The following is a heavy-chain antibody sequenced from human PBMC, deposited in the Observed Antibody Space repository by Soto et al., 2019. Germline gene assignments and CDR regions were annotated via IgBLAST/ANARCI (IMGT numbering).Heavy chain of an antibody. CDR2: ISSSSSYI. D-gene: IGHD3-22*01. J-gene: IGHJ6*02. CDR3: ARNSQYYXDSSGRPHLRYYYGMDV. CDR1: GFTFSSYS. Sequence: PGGSLRLSCAASGFTFSSYSMNWVRQAPGKGLEWVSSISSSSSYIYYADSVKGRFTISRDNAKNSLYLQMNSLRAEDTAVYYCARNSQYYXDSSGRPHLRYYYGMDVWGQGTTVTVSS. V-gene: IGHV3-21*01.